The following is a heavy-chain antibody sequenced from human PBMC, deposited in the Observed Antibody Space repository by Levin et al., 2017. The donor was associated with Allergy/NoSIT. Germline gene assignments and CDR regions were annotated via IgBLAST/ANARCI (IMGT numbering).Heavy chain of an antibody. CDR3: ARRSDSGIFSWFFDY. D-gene: IGHD3-9*01. V-gene: IGHV4-39*01. Sequence: SETLSLTCTVSGDSVSRRSYYWVWIRQSPGKGLEWLGSVYYSGTTYNNPSFKSRVTTSLDTSNNQFSLKLTSVTAADTAVYYCARRSDSGIFSWFFDYWGQGTLVTVSS. CDR2: VYYSGTT. J-gene: IGHJ4*02. CDR1: GDSVSRRSYY.